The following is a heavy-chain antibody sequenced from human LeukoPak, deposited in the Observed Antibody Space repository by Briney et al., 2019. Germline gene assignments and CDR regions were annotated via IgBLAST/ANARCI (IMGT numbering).Heavy chain of an antibody. V-gene: IGHV3-7*01. CDR3: ARGRLDAGSFDY. Sequence: GGSLRLSCAGSGFTFSSYWMSWVRQAPGKGLEWVANIKQDGSDKYYVDSVKGRFTISKDNAKNSLYLQMNSLRAEDTAVYYCARGRLDAGSFDYWGQGTLVTVSS. D-gene: IGHD3-10*01. J-gene: IGHJ4*02. CDR1: GFTFSSYW. CDR2: IKQDGSDK.